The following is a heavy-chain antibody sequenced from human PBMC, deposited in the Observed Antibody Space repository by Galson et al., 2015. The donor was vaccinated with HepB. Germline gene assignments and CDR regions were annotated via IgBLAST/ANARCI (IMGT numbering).Heavy chain of an antibody. D-gene: IGHD1-1*01. CDR2: IYGSGST. CDR1: GGSINIGRYY. Sequence: TLSLTCTVSGGSINIGRYYWSWIRQPAGKGLEWIGRIYGSGSTYYNTSLKSRVTMSVDQPTNQFSLKLSSVTAADTAVYYCARVHNPPSTVDLIDYWGQGTLVTVSS. V-gene: IGHV4-61*02. CDR3: ARVHNPPSTVDLIDY. J-gene: IGHJ4*02.